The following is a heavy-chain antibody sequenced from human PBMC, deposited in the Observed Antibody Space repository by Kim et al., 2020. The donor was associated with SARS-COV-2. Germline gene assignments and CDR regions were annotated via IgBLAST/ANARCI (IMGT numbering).Heavy chain of an antibody. CDR1: GFTFTSSA. D-gene: IGHD2-15*01. CDR3: AADPPVGASYSYVAHAFDI. CDR2: IVVGSGNT. V-gene: IGHV1-58*01. J-gene: IGHJ3*02. Sequence: SVKVSCKASGFTFTSSAVQWVRQARGQRLEWIGWIVVGSGNTNYAQKFQERVTITRDMSTSTAYMELSSLRSEDTAVYYCAADPPVGASYSYVAHAFDIWGQGTMVTVSS.